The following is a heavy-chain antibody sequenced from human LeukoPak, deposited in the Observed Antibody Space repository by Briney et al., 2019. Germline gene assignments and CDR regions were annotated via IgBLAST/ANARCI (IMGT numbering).Heavy chain of an antibody. V-gene: IGHV3-7*01. CDR1: GFTFNTYY. CDR2: IKQDGSEN. Sequence: GGCLRLSCAASGFTFNTYYMTWVRQAPGKALEWVAGIKQDGSENYYMDSVKGRFTISRDNSRNSLYLQMNSLRAEDTAVYFCARERYCTSATCYVGVPFDSWGQGTLVTVSS. D-gene: IGHD2-2*01. J-gene: IGHJ4*02. CDR3: ARERYCTSATCYVGVPFDS.